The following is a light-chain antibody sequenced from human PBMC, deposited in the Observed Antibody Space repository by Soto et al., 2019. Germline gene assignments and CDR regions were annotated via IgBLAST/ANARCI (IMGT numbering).Light chain of an antibody. CDR1: QSVSSD. Sequence: IVMTQSPATLSVSPGERATLSCRASQSVSSDLAWSHQKPGQAPRLLIYGASTRATGIPARFSGSGSGTEFTLTINSLQSEDFAVYYCQQYNNWPRTFGQGTKVEIK. CDR3: QQYNNWPRT. V-gene: IGKV3-15*01. J-gene: IGKJ1*01. CDR2: GAS.